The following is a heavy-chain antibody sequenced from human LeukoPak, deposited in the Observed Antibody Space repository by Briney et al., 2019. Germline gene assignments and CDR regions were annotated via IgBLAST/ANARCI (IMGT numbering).Heavy chain of an antibody. CDR2: INPNSGGT. CDR1: GYTFTGYY. V-gene: IGHV1-2*02. J-gene: IGHJ4*02. D-gene: IGHD3-9*01. Sequence: VASVKVSCKASGYTFTGYYMHWVRQAPGQGLEWMGWINPNSGGTNYAQKFQGRVTMTRDTSISTAYMELSSLRSDDTAVYYCARSAPTLTYDILTAYLGYWGQGTLVTVSS. CDR3: ARSAPTLTYDILTAYLGY.